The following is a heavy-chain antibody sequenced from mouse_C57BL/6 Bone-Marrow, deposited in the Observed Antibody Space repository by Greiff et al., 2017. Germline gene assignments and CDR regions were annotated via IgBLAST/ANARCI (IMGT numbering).Heavy chain of an antibody. CDR3: ARWKGSNSYAMDY. CDR1: GYTFTSYW. CDR2: IDPNSGGT. V-gene: IGHV1-72*01. J-gene: IGHJ4*01. Sequence: QVQLKQPGAELVKPGASVKLSCKASGYTFTSYWMHWVKQRPGRGLEWIGRIDPNSGGTKYNEKFKSKATLTVDKPSSTAYMQLSSLTSEDSAVYYCARWKGSNSYAMDYWGQGTSVTVSS. D-gene: IGHD2-5*01.